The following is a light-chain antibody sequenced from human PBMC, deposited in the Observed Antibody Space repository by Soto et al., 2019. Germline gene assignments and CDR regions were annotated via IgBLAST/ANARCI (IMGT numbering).Light chain of an antibody. V-gene: IGKV3-20*01. CDR1: QSVYKNF. CDR2: GAA. J-gene: IGKJ4*01. Sequence: EIVLTQSPGTLSLSPGGRATLSCRASQSVYKNFLAWYQQKPGQAPRLLINGAANRATGIPDRFSGSGSGTDFSLTIDRLEPEDFAVYFCRQYGSSPPTFGGGTKVAIK. CDR3: RQYGSSPPT.